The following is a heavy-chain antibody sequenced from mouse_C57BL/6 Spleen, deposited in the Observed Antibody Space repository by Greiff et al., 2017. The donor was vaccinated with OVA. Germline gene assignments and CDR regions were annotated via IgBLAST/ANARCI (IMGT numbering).Heavy chain of an antibody. V-gene: IGHV1-81*01. J-gene: IGHJ3*01. CDR1: GYTFTSSG. D-gene: IGHD2-4*01. CDR3: ARRGGYDYDVAWFSY. Sequence: VQLQQSGAELARPGASVKLSCKASGYTFTSSGISWVTQRTGQGLEWIGEIYPRSGNTYYNEKFKGKATLTADKSSSTAYMELRSLTSEDSAVYFCARRGGYDYDVAWFSYWGQGTLVTVSA. CDR2: IYPRSGNT.